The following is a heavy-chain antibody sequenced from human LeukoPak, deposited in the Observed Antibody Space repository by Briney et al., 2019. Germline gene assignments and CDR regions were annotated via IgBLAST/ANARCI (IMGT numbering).Heavy chain of an antibody. Sequence: SVKVSCKASGGTLNSYTINWVRQAPGEGLEWMGTIIPAFGIPNYAQRFKDRVTITADKSTSTAYMELSSLRSEDTTVYYCAREFWGTMVRGAAMDVWGQGTTVTVSS. CDR2: IIPAFGIP. D-gene: IGHD3-10*01. J-gene: IGHJ6*02. V-gene: IGHV1-69*02. CDR1: GGTLNSYT. CDR3: AREFWGTMVRGAAMDV.